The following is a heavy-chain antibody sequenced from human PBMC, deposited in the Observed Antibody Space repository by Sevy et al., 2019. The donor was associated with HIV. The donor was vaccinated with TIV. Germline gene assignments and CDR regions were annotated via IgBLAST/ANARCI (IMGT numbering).Heavy chain of an antibody. Sequence: GVSLRLSCAASGFPFSSYGMNWVRQAPGKGLEWVSYISDISSAIYYADSVKGRFTISRDNAKKSLYLQMNSLRAEDTAVYYCARGLAALPGYYYGMDVWGQGTTVTVSS. J-gene: IGHJ6*02. D-gene: IGHD6-6*01. CDR2: ISDISSAI. CDR1: GFPFSSYG. CDR3: ARGLAALPGYYYGMDV. V-gene: IGHV3-48*01.